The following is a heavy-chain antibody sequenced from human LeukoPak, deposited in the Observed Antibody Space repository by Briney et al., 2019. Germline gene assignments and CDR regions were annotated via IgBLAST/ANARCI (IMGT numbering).Heavy chain of an antibody. CDR3: AGGGSYLRYYFDH. D-gene: IGHD1-26*01. CDR2: ISKRGTT. Sequence: SETLSLTCTVSGDSVTSGGYFWTWIRQHPGKGLEWIGYISKRGTTSYNPSLKSRVSISVDTSKNQFSLKLSSVTAADTAVYYCAGGGSYLRYYFDHWGQGTLVTVSP. J-gene: IGHJ4*02. V-gene: IGHV4-31*03. CDR1: GDSVTSGGYF.